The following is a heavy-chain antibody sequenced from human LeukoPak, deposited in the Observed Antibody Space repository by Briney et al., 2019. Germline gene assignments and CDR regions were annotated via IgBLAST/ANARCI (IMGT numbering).Heavy chain of an antibody. J-gene: IGHJ4*02. Sequence: GGSLRLSCAASGASGFPFNGPTMAWVRQAPGRGLEWIGRTRNRADGYTTYYAASVKGRFTISRDESKNSLYLQMNSLTTEDTAIYYCARDYFYYWGQGTLVTVSS. CDR2: TRNRADGYTT. CDR3: ARDYFYY. V-gene: IGHV3-72*01. CDR1: GASGFPFNGPT.